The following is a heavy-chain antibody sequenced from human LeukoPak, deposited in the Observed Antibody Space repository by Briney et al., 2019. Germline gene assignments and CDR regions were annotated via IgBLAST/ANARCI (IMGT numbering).Heavy chain of an antibody. D-gene: IGHD3-22*01. Sequence: SETLSLTCAVYGLSFSGYYWSWIRQPPGKGLEWIGEINHSGSTNYNPSLKSRVTISVDTSKNQFSLKLSSVTAADTAVYYCAGHYYDSSGYYYFDYWGQGTLVTVSS. CDR1: GLSFSGYY. V-gene: IGHV4-34*01. J-gene: IGHJ4*02. CDR3: AGHYYDSSGYYYFDY. CDR2: INHSGST.